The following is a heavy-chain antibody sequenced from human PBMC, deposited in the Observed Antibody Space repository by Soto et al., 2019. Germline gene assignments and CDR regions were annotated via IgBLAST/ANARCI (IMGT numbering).Heavy chain of an antibody. D-gene: IGHD3-3*01. CDR2: IWYDGSNK. CDR1: GFTFSSYG. CDR3: ARDSYDFWSGVFDAFDI. J-gene: IGHJ3*02. V-gene: IGHV3-33*01. Sequence: GGSLRLSCAASGFTFSSYGMHWVRQAPGKGLEWVAVIWYDGSNKYYADSVKGRFTISRDNSKNTLYLQMNSLRAEDTAVYYCARDSYDFWSGVFDAFDIWGQGTMVTVSS.